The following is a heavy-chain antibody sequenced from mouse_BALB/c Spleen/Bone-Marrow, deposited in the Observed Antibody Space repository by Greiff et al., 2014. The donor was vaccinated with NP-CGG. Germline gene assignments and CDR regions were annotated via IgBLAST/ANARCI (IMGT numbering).Heavy chain of an antibody. V-gene: IGHV1S130*01. J-gene: IGHJ1*01. CDR3: AREKIYGNYIWYFDV. D-gene: IGHD2-1*01. CDR2: IHPNSGNT. Sequence: QVQLQQSGSVLVRPGASVKLSCKASGYTFTSSWMHWAKQRPGQGLEWIGEIHPNSGNTNYNEKFKGKATLTVDTSSSTAYVDLSSLTSEDSAVYYCAREKIYGNYIWYFDVWGAGTTVTVSS. CDR1: GYTFTSSW.